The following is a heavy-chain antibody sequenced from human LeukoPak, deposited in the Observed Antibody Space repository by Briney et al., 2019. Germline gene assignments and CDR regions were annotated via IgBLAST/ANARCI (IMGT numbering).Heavy chain of an antibody. Sequence: ASVKVSCKASGYTFTGYYMHWVRQAPGQGLEWMGWINPNSGGTNYAQKFQGRVTMTRDTSISTAYMELSRLRSDDTAVYYCARDPVDGDLPLGYWGQGTLVTVSS. J-gene: IGHJ4*02. D-gene: IGHD4-17*01. CDR3: ARDPVDGDLPLGY. V-gene: IGHV1-2*02. CDR1: GYTFTGYY. CDR2: INPNSGGT.